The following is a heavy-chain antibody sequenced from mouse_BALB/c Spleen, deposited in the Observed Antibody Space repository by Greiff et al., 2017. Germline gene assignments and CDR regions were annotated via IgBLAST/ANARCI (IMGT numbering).Heavy chain of an antibody. J-gene: IGHJ4*01. CDR3: ARGDGNSYAMDY. CDR1: GFTFSSYA. CDR2: ISSGGSYT. V-gene: IGHV5-9-1*01. D-gene: IGHD2-1*01. Sequence: EVMLVESGGGLVKPGGSLKLSCAASGFTFSSYAMSWVRQTPEKRLEWVATISSGGSYTYYPDSVKGRFTISRDNAKNTLYLQMSSLRSEDTAMYYCARGDGNSYAMDYWGQGTSVTVSS.